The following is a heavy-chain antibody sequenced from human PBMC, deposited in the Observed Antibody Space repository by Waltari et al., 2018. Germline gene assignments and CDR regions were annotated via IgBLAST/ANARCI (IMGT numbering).Heavy chain of an antibody. CDR3: ARGGHVDWLPPDY. Sequence: EVQLVESGGDLVQPGGSLSLSCAASCFRFGSFGMHWVRQAPGKGPVWVSRIHTDGSGTRYADSVEGRFTISRDNTKNTLYLQMNSLRVEDTAVYYCARGGHVDWLPPDYWGQGTLVTVSS. CDR1: CFRFGSFG. J-gene: IGHJ4*02. CDR2: IHTDGSGT. D-gene: IGHD3-9*01. V-gene: IGHV3-74*01.